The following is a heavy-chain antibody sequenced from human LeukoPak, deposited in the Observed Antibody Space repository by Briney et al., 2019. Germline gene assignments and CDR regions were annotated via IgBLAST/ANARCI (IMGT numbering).Heavy chain of an antibody. D-gene: IGHD6-19*01. CDR1: GGSLSYFY. CDR3: ARLNVGSGWFFDY. Sequence: SETLSLTCTVSGGSLSYFYWGCIRQPPGKGLEWVGYIYHGGITNYNPSLESRVSMSADTSKNQFSLRLNSVTAADTAVYYCARLNVGSGWFFDYWGQGTLVTVSS. V-gene: IGHV4-59*08. J-gene: IGHJ4*02. CDR2: IYHGGIT.